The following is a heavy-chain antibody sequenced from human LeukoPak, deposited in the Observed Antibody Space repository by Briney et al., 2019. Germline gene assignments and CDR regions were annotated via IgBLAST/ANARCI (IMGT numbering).Heavy chain of an antibody. D-gene: IGHD2-2*01. V-gene: IGHV3-74*01. CDR3: ATDGGYAADY. CDR2: IRTDGSST. Sequence: PGESLRLSCAAYGFTFSSSWMHWVRQAPGKGLVWVSHIRTDGSSTTYADSVRGRFTISRDNAGNTVYLQMNGLRAEDTAVYYCATDGGYAADYWGQGVLVTVSS. J-gene: IGHJ4*02. CDR1: GFTFSSSW.